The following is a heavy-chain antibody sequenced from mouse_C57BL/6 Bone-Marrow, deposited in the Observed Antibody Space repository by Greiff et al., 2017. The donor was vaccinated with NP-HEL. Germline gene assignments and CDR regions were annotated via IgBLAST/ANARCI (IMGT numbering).Heavy chain of an antibody. D-gene: IGHD2-5*01. CDR2: IYPGSGNT. Sequence: QVQLKESGPELVKPGASVKISCKASGYTFTDYYINWVKQRPGQGLEWIGWIYPGSGNTKYNEKFKGKATLTVDTSSSTAYMQLSSLTSEDSAVYFCAKGQPYSNYVWYFDVWGTGTTVTVSS. V-gene: IGHV1-84*01. CDR3: AKGQPYSNYVWYFDV. CDR1: GYTFTDYY. J-gene: IGHJ1*03.